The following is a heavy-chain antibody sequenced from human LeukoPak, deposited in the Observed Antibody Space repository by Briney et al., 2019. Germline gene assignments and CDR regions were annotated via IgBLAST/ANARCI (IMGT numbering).Heavy chain of an antibody. CDR1: GFTFSSYA. V-gene: IGHV3-23*01. CDR3: ARRYSIGWQGDFDY. CDR2: ISGNGDST. D-gene: IGHD6-19*01. Sequence: GGSLRLSCAASGFTFSSYAMSWVRQAPGKGLEWVSGISGNGDSTFYADSVKGRFTISRDNSKNTLFLQMNILRAEDTAVYYCARRYSIGWQGDFDYWGQGTLVTVSS. J-gene: IGHJ4*02.